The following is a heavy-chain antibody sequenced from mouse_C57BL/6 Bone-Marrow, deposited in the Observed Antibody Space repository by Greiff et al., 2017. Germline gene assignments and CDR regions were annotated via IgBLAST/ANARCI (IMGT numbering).Heavy chain of an antibody. Sequence: VQLQQSGPELVKPGASVKISCKASGYAFSSSWMNWVKQRPGKGLEWIGRIYPGDGDTNYNGKFKGKATLTADKSSSTAYVQLSSLTSEDSAVYFCARSRWAWFAYWGQGTLVTVSA. CDR2: IYPGDGDT. D-gene: IGHD4-1*01. J-gene: IGHJ3*01. V-gene: IGHV1-82*01. CDR3: ARSRWAWFAY. CDR1: GYAFSSSW.